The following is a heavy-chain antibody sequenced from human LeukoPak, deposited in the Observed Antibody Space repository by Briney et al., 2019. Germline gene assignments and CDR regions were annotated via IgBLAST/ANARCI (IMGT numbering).Heavy chain of an antibody. J-gene: IGHJ4*02. V-gene: IGHV4-38-2*01. CDR2: VYHSGST. CDR3: ARIGSSNEEVGY. Sequence: SETLSLTCAVSGYSISSGYYWGWIRQPPGKGLEWIGSVYHSGSTYYNPSLKSRVTISVDTSKNQFSLKLSSVTAADTAIYYCARIGSSNEEVGYWGQGTLVTVSS. CDR1: GYSISSGYY. D-gene: IGHD1-26*01.